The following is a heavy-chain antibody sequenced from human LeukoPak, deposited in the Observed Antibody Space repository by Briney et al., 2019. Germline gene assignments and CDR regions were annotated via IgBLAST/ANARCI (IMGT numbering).Heavy chain of an antibody. CDR3: ARDKGGTTPTGYFQH. J-gene: IGHJ1*01. V-gene: IGHV4-59*11. D-gene: IGHD1-7*01. CDR2: IYYSGST. CDR1: GGSISSHY. Sequence: SETLSLTCTVSGGSISSHYWSWIRQPPGKGLEWIGYIYYSGSTNYNPSLNSRVTISVDTSKNQFSLKLSSETAADTAVYYCARDKGGTTPTGYFQHWGQGTLVTVSS.